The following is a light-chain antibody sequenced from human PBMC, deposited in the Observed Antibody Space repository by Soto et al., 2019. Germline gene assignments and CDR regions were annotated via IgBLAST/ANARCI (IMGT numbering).Light chain of an antibody. CDR3: AAWDDSLSVPV. Sequence: QSVLTQPPSASRTPGQRVTISCSGSRASIGSNTVTWYQHLPGAAPKLLVYNNNQRPSGVPDRFSGSKSDTSASLAISGLQFEDEAVYYCAAWDDSLSVPVCGGGTKLTV. CDR1: RASIGSNT. V-gene: IGLV1-44*01. CDR2: NNN. J-gene: IGLJ3*02.